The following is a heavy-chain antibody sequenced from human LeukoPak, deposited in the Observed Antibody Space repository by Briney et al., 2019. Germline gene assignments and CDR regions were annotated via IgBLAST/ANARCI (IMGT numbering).Heavy chain of an antibody. J-gene: IGHJ5*02. CDR2: INPNSGGT. CDR1: GYTFTGYY. CDR3: ARDHVWGRADNWFDP. D-gene: IGHD3-16*01. V-gene: IGHV1-2*02. Sequence: GASVKVSCKASGYTFTGYYMHWVRQAPGQGLEWMGWINPNSGGTNYAQKFQGRVTMTRDTSISTAYMELSRLRSDDTAVYYCARDHVWGRADNWFDPWGQGTLVTVSS.